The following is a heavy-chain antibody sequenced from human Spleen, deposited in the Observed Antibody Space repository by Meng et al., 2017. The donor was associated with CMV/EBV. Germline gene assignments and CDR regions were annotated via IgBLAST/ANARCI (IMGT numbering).Heavy chain of an antibody. J-gene: IGHJ4*02. CDR1: GFTDSSNY. CDR2: IYSGDST. CDR3: SRGPIAVAGILDY. D-gene: IGHD6-19*01. V-gene: IGHV3-66*02. Sequence: GESLKISCAASGFTDSSNYMRWVRQAPGKGLEWVSVIYSGDSTYYADSVKGRFTISRDNSKNTLYLQMNSLRAEDTAVYDCSRGPIAVAGILDYWGQGTLVTVSS.